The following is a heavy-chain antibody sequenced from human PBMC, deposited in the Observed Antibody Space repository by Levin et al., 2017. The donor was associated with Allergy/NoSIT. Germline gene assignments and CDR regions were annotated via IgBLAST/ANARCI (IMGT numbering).Heavy chain of an antibody. Sequence: SQTLSLTCSFSGFSLSTNGVGVGWIRQPPGKALEWLALIYWDDDKRYSPFLKNRLTITKDTSKNRVVLTMTNMDPVDTATYYCAHFWRVFDYWGQGTLVTVSS. CDR1: GFSLSTNGVG. CDR3: AHFWRVFDY. J-gene: IGHJ4*02. V-gene: IGHV2-5*02. CDR2: IYWDDDK.